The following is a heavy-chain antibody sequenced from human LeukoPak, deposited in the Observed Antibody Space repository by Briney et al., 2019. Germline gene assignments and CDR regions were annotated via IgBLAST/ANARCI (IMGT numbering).Heavy chain of an antibody. Sequence: GGSLRLSCEASGFIFSSYNMNWIRQAPGKGLEWVSYITTRSDTIYYADSVKGRFTISRDNAKNSLYLQMHSLRVEDTAVYYCVRRQVGAQPFDNWGQGTLVPVSS. CDR1: GFIFSSYN. D-gene: IGHD1-26*01. J-gene: IGHJ4*02. CDR2: ITTRSDTI. V-gene: IGHV3-48*01. CDR3: VRRQVGAQPFDN.